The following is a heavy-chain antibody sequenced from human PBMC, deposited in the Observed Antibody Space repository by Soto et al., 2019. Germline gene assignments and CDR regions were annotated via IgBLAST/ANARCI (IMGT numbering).Heavy chain of an antibody. J-gene: IGHJ4*02. V-gene: IGHV4-59*01. Sequence: SETLSLTCTVSGGSISSYYWSWIRQPPGKGLEWIGYINYSGRTNYNPSLKSRVTISVDTSKNQFSLKVSSVTAADTAVYYCARAKSGSYPFDYWGQGTLVPVSS. CDR2: INYSGRT. CDR3: ARAKSGSYPFDY. D-gene: IGHD1-26*01. CDR1: GGSISSYY.